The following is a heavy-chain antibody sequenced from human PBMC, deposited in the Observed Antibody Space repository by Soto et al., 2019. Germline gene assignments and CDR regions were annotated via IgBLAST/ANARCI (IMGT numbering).Heavy chain of an antibody. CDR3: ARGANYYDSSGYFYYFETPFFFY. D-gene: IGHD3-22*01. V-gene: IGHV3-21*01. J-gene: IGHJ4*02. CDR1: GFTFSSYS. Sequence: PGGSLRLSCAASGFTFSSYSMNWVRQAPGKGLEWVSSISSSSSDIYYADSVKGRFTISRDNAKNSLYLQMNSLRAEDTAVYYCARGANYYDSSGYFYYFETPFFFYWGQGTLVTVSS. CDR2: ISSSSSDI.